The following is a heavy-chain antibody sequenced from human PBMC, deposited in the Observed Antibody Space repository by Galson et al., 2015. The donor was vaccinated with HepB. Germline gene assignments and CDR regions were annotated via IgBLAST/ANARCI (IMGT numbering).Heavy chain of an antibody. D-gene: IGHD1-26*01. CDR2: IYTSGST. CDR1: GGSISSYY. CDR3: ARAYEWELRHAFDI. V-gene: IGHV4-4*07. J-gene: IGHJ3*02. Sequence: SETLSLTCTVSGGSISSYYWSWIRQPAGKGLEWIGRIYTSGSTNYNPSLKSRVTMSVDTSKNQFSLKLSSVTAADTAVYYCARAYEWELRHAFDIWGQGTMVTVSS.